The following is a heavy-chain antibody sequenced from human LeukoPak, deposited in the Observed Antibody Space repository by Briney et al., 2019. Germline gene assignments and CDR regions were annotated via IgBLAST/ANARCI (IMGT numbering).Heavy chain of an antibody. J-gene: IGHJ4*02. V-gene: IGHV4-34*01. CDR1: GGSFSGYY. CDR3: ARGRRSLVAGRNFDY. D-gene: IGHD6-19*01. CDR2: INHSGSI. Sequence: PAETLSLTCAVYGGSFSGYYWSWIRQPPGKGLEWIGEINHSGSINYNPSLKSRVTIAVDTSKNQFSLKLSSVTAADTAVYYCARGRRSLVAGRNFDYWGQGTLVTVSS.